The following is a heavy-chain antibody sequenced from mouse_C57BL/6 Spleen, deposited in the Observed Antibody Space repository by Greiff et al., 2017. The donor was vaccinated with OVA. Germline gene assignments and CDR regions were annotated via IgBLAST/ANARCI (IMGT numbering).Heavy chain of an antibody. CDR2: ISGGGGNT. D-gene: IGHD1-1*01. CDR1: GFTFSSYT. V-gene: IGHV5-9*01. Sequence: DVKLVESGGGLVKPGGSLKLSCAASGFTFSSYTMSWVRQTPEKRLEWVAPISGGGGNTYYPDSVKGRFTISRDNAKNTLYLQMSSLRSEDTALYYCARHEDYGSSWVFAYWGQGTLVTVSA. J-gene: IGHJ3*01. CDR3: ARHEDYGSSWVFAY.